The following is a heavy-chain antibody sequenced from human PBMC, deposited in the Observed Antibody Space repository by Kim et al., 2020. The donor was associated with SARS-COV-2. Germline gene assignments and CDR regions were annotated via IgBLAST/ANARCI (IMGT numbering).Heavy chain of an antibody. CDR1: GFTFSSYS. CDR3: SQSLSCAVSPFGTGDAF. Sequence: GGSLRLSCAASGFTFSSYSMSWVRQAPGKGLEWVAAIKGSGGSTYYAGPWEGPFAISQGHSKNILYLAMNHPGSEGPACDYLSQSLSCAVSPFGTGDAF. J-gene: IGHJ3*01. CDR2: IKGSGGST. D-gene: IGHD2-8*02. V-gene: IGHV3-23*01.